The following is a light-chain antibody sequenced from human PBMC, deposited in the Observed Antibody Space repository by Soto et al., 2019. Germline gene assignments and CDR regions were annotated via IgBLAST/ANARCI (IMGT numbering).Light chain of an antibody. V-gene: IGKV3D-15*01. CDR3: QQRYNWPPIT. CDR2: GAS. Sequence: EIVMTQSPATLSVSPCERATLSSSASQSVGSDLAWYQQKPGQAPRLLIYGASTRATGIPARFSGSGSGTDFTLTISSLEPEDFAVYYCQQRYNWPPITFGQGTKVDIK. CDR1: QSVGSD. J-gene: IGKJ1*01.